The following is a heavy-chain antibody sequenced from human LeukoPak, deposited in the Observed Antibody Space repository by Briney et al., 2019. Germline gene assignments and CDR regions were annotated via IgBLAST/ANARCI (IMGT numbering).Heavy chain of an antibody. Sequence: GGSLRLSCAASGFTFSSYTMSWVRQAPGKGLEWVLTITTSDGNTYYADSVKGRFTVSRDNSKNTLYLQMNSLRAEDTAVYYCAKDGGLWVSAHWGDSWGRGTLVTVSS. J-gene: IGHJ4*02. V-gene: IGHV3-23*01. CDR2: ITTSDGNT. CDR3: AKDGGLWVSAHWGDS. D-gene: IGHD7-27*01. CDR1: GFTFSSYT.